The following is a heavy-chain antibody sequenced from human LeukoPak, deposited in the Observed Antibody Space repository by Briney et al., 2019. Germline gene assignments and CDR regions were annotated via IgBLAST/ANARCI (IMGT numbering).Heavy chain of an antibody. Sequence: GGSLRLSCAASGFTFSSYWMSWVRQAPGKGPEWVANIKQDGSEKYYVDSVKGRFTISRDNAKNSLYLQMNSLRAEDTAVYYCARDQRYCSSSSCPWEPFDYWGQGTLVTVSS. D-gene: IGHD2-2*01. CDR2: IKQDGSEK. CDR3: ARDQRYCSSSSCPWEPFDY. J-gene: IGHJ4*02. CDR1: GFTFSSYW. V-gene: IGHV3-7*05.